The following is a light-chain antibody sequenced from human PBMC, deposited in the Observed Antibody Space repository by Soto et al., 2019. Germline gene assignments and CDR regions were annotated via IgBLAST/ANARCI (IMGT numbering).Light chain of an antibody. V-gene: IGKV3-20*01. CDR3: QQYDESPLT. J-gene: IGKJ4*01. CDR2: DAS. CDR1: QTVRNNY. Sequence: EFVLTQSPGTLSLSPGERATLSCRASQTVRNNYLAWYQQKPGQAPRLLIYDASSRATGIPDRFSGSGSGTDFTLTISRLEPEDFGLYYCQQYDESPLTFGGGSKVDVK.